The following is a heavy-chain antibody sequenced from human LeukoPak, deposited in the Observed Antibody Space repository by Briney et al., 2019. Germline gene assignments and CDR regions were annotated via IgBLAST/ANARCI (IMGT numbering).Heavy chain of an antibody. CDR2: IYYSGST. J-gene: IGHJ6*02. Sequence: NPSETLSRTCTVSGGSLTNYYWSWIRQPPGKGLEWIGYIYYSGSTNYNPSLKSRVTISVDTSKNQFSLKLSSVTAADTAVYYCARVRSRLDYGDYTSYYYYGMDVWGQGTTVTVSS. V-gene: IGHV4-59*01. CDR3: ARVRSRLDYGDYTSYYYYGMDV. D-gene: IGHD4-17*01. CDR1: GGSLTNYY.